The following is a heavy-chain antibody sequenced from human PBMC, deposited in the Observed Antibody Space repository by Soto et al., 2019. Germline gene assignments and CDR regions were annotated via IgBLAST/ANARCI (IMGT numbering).Heavy chain of an antibody. CDR1: GIIFSNYE. J-gene: IGHJ4*02. CDR2: INSDGSTT. CDR3: ATYPRHERTLPFFDY. V-gene: IGHV3-48*03. D-gene: IGHD1-7*01. Sequence: GGSLRLSCVASGIIFSNYEMNWVRQAPGEGLEWLSYINSDGSTTHYADSVKGRFTVTRDNAKDSLYLQMNSLRAEDTAVYYCATYPRHERTLPFFDYWGQGTLVTVSS.